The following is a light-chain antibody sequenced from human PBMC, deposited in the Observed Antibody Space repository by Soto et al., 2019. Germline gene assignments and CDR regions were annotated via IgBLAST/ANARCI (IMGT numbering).Light chain of an antibody. Sequence: DIQMTQSPSTLSASVGDRVTITCRASQSISSWLAWYQHKPGKAPNLLIYKASSLESGVPSRFSGSGSGTEFTLTISSLQPDDFATYYCQHYNTYPLTFGGGTKVETK. CDR1: QSISSW. V-gene: IGKV1-5*03. CDR2: KAS. J-gene: IGKJ4*01. CDR3: QHYNTYPLT.